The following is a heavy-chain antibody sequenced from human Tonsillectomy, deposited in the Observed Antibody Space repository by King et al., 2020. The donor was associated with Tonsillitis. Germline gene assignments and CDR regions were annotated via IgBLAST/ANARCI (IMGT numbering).Heavy chain of an antibody. V-gene: IGHV4-4*07. CDR3: ARLDSSGWYGFFDY. J-gene: IGHJ4*02. Sequence: LQLQESGPELVKPSETLSLTCTVSGGPINSYYWSWIRQPAGKGLEWIGRIYSSGSTNYNPSLKSRLTMSVDTSKKQFSLKLNSVTAADTAVYYCARLDSSGWYGFFDYWGQGILVTVSS. CDR1: GGPINSYY. CDR2: IYSSGST. D-gene: IGHD6-19*01.